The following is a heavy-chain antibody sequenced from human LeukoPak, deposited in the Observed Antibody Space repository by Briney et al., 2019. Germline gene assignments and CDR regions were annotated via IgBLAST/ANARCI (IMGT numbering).Heavy chain of an antibody. CDR3: AAPSLNDILTGPSGAFDI. V-gene: IGHV1-58*01. CDR1: GFTFSSSA. CDR2: IVVGSGNT. J-gene: IGHJ3*02. Sequence: SVKVSFKASGFTFSSSAVQWARQARGQRLEWIGWIVVGSGNTNYAQKFQERVTITRDMSTSTAYMELSSLRSEDTAVYYCAAPSLNDILTGPSGAFDIWGQGTMVTVSS. D-gene: IGHD3-9*01.